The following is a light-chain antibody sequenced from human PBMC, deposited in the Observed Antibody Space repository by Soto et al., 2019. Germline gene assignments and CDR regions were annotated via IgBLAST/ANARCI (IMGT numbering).Light chain of an antibody. V-gene: IGLV2-14*01. CDR2: AVT. J-gene: IGLJ1*01. Sequence: QSVLNQPASVSGSTGQSITISCTGTSSDIGGYNYVSWYQQDSGKAPKLIIYAVTDRPSGVSSRFSGSKSGNTAFLTISGLQAEDEADYYCTSYTRSSTYVFGTGTKVTVL. CDR1: SSDIGGYNY. CDR3: TSYTRSSTYV.